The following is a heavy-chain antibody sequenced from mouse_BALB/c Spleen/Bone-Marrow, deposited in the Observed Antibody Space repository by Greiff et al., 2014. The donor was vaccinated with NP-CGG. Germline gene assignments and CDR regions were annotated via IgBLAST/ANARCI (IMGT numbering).Heavy chain of an antibody. D-gene: IGHD2-2*01. V-gene: IGHV1-5*01. Sequence: VQLKDSGAVLARPGAFVEMSCKAFGYSFSSYWMHWGKKRPGQGLEWIGAIYSGNSDTSYNQKFKGKAKLTAVTSASTAYMELSSLTNEDSAVYYCTNGYDYYAMDYWGQGTSVTVSS. J-gene: IGHJ4*01. CDR2: IYSGNSDT. CDR3: TNGYDYYAMDY. CDR1: GYSFSSYW.